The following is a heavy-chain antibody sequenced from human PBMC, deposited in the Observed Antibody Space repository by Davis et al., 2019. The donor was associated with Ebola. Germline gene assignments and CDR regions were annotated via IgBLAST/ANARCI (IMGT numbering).Heavy chain of an antibody. J-gene: IGHJ3*02. CDR2: IYYSGST. Sequence: PSETLSLTCAVYGGSFSGYYWSWIRQHPGKGLEWIGYIYYSGSTYYNPSLKSRVTISVDTSKNQFSLKLSSVTAADTAVYYCASTAYCGGDCSPGAFDIWGQGTMVTVSS. D-gene: IGHD2-21*02. CDR3: ASTAYCGGDCSPGAFDI. V-gene: IGHV4-31*11. CDR1: GGSFSGYY.